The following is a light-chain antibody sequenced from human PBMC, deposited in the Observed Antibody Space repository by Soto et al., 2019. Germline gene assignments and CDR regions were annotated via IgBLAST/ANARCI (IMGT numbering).Light chain of an antibody. Sequence: EIVLTQSPGTLSLSPGERATLSCRASQSVSSSYLAWYQQKPGLAPRLLIYAASTRATGIPARFSGSGSGTEFTLTISSLQSEDSATYYCQQYNDWPPFTFGPGTKVDIK. CDR2: AAS. V-gene: IGKV3-15*01. CDR3: QQYNDWPPFT. CDR1: QSVSSSY. J-gene: IGKJ3*01.